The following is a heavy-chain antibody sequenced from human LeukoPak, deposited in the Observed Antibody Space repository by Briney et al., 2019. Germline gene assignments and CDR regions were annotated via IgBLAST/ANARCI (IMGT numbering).Heavy chain of an antibody. CDR1: GFTFTNYA. D-gene: IGHD3-10*01. V-gene: IGHV3-23*01. CDR3: AKDYRGSESLFDY. Sequence: GGSLRLSCAASGFTFTNYAMSWVRQAPGKGLEWVSGISGSSGETWYADSVEGRFTISRDNSKNTLYLQMNSLRAEDTSLYYCAKDYRGSESLFDYWGQGTLVTVSS. CDR2: ISGSSGET. J-gene: IGHJ4*02.